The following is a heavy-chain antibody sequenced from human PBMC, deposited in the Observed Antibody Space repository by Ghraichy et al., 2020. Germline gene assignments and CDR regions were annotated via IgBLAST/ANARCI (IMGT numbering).Heavy chain of an antibody. V-gene: IGHV1-8*01. Sequence: ASVKVSCKASGYTFTSYDINWVRQATGQGLEWMGWMNPNSGNTGYAQKFQGRVTMTRNTSISTAYMELSSLRSEDTAVYYCAREGDSYYDFWSGYYRVGWFDPWGQGTLVTVSS. CDR2: MNPNSGNT. CDR1: GYTFTSYD. CDR3: AREGDSYYDFWSGYYRVGWFDP. D-gene: IGHD3-3*01. J-gene: IGHJ5*02.